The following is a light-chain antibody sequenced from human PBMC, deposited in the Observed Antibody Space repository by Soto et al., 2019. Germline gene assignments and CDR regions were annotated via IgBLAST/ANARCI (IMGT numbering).Light chain of an antibody. Sequence: QSALTQPRSVSGSPGQSVTISCTGSSSDVGGYNFVSWYHQSSGKAPRLMIFDVDKRPSGVPDRFSGSKSGNTASLTISGLQAEDEADYYCCSYAGSYTWVFGGGTKLTVL. CDR1: SSDVGGYNF. J-gene: IGLJ3*02. CDR3: CSYAGSYTWV. V-gene: IGLV2-11*01. CDR2: DVD.